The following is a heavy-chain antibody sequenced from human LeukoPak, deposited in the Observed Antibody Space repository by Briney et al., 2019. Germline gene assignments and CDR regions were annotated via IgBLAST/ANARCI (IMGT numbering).Heavy chain of an antibody. Sequence: PSETLSLTCTVSGGSITSYYWSWIRQPAGKGLEWIGRIYTSGSTNYNPSLKSRVTMSADTSKNQLSLKLSSVTAADTAVCYCARVGVTSSYFFHYWGQGTLVTVSS. CDR1: GGSITSYY. CDR2: IYTSGST. J-gene: IGHJ4*02. D-gene: IGHD3-16*01. V-gene: IGHV4-4*07. CDR3: ARVGVTSSYFFHY.